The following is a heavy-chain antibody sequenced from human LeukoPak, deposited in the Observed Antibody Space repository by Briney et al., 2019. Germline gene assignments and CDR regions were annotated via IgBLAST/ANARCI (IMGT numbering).Heavy chain of an antibody. V-gene: IGHV4-39*01. CDR2: IYYSGST. D-gene: IGHD3-10*01. J-gene: IGHJ4*02. Sequence: SETLSLTCTVSGGSINSSTYYWGWIRQPPGKGLEWIGNIYYSGSTYYNPSLKSRVTISVDTSKNQFSLKLNSVTAADTAVYYCARLGIWFGDLLGGDSWGQGTLVTVSS. CDR1: GGSINSSTYY. CDR3: ARLGIWFGDLLGGDS.